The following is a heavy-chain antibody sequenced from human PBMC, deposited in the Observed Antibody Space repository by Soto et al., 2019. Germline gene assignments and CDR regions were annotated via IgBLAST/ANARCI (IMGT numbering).Heavy chain of an antibody. D-gene: IGHD6-13*01. CDR1: GFTFSGYW. Sequence: EVQLVESGGGLVQPGGSLKLSCAASGFTFSGYWMSCVRQAPGKGLEWVAYIKQDGSEKYSVDSVKGRFTISRDNAKNSLYLQMNSLRAEDTAVYYCARQRRGSSSSWYFDCWGQGTLVTVSS. CDR2: IKQDGSEK. V-gene: IGHV3-7*01. J-gene: IGHJ4*02. CDR3: ARQRRGSSSSWYFDC.